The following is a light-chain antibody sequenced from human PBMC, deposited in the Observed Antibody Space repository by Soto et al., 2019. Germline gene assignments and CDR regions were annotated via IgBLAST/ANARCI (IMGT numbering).Light chain of an antibody. CDR2: RTD. J-gene: IGLJ3*02. CDR1: SSNIEGNF. Sequence: QSVLTQPPSASGTPGQRVTISCSGGSSNIEGNFVYWYQQLPGAAPKLLIYRTDQRPSGVPDRFSGSKSGTSASLAISGLRSDDEATYYCASWDDTLDAQVFGGGTKLTVL. V-gene: IGLV1-47*01. CDR3: ASWDDTLDAQV.